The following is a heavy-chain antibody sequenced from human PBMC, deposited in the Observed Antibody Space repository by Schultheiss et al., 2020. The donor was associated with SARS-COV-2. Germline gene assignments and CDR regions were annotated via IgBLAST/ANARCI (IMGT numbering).Heavy chain of an antibody. CDR2: ISYDGSNK. D-gene: IGHD3-10*01. J-gene: IGHJ5*02. CDR1: GFTFSSYG. V-gene: IGHV3-30*18. CDR3: AKDVSGSYYPNWFDP. Sequence: GGSLRLSCAASGFTFSSYGMHWVRQAPGKGLEWVAIISYDGSNKYYADSVKGRFTISRDNSKNTLYLQMNSLRAEDTAVYYCAKDVSGSYYPNWFDPWGQGTLVTVSS.